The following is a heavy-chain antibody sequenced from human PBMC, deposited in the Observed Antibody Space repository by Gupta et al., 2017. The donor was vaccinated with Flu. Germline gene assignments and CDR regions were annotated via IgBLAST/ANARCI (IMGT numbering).Heavy chain of an antibody. D-gene: IGHD4-4*01. CDR3: ARTYINRASTVTTFSAFDI. Sequence: QVQLVQSGAEVKKPGSSVKVSCKASGGTFSSYAISWVRQAPGQGLEWMGGIIPIFGTANYAQKFQGRVKITADESTSTAYMELSSLRSEDTAVYYWARTYINRASTVTTFSAFDIWGQGTMVTVSS. V-gene: IGHV1-69*01. CDR2: IIPIFGTA. J-gene: IGHJ3*02. CDR1: GGTFSSYA.